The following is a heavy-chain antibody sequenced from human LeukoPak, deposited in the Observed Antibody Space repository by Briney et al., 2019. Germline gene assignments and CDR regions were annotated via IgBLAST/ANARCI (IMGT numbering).Heavy chain of an antibody. V-gene: IGHV1-69*06. CDR3: ARGGWSDYKESDPFDI. CDR1: GGTFSSYA. J-gene: IGHJ3*02. D-gene: IGHD1-26*01. Sequence: GASVKVSCKASGGTFSSYAISWVRQAPGQGLEWMGGIIPIFGTANYAQKFQGRVTITADKSTSTAYMELSSLRSEDTALYYCARGGWSDYKESDPFDIWGQGTMVTVSS. CDR2: IIPIFGTA.